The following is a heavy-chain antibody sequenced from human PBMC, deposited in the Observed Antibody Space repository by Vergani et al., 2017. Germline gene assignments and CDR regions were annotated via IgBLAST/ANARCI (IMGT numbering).Heavy chain of an antibody. D-gene: IGHD5-24*01. CDR2: ISGSGGST. Sequence: EVQLLESGGDLVQPGGSLRLSCAASGFTFNHYAMNWVRQAPGKGLEWVSGISGSGGSTYYAGSVKGRFTISRDSSKNTLYLQMNSLSAGDTAVYYCAKTNPLNGGYNYLYYDHTMDVWGQGTTVTVSS. CDR3: AKTNPLNGGYNYLYYDHTMDV. J-gene: IGHJ6*02. CDR1: GFTFNHYA. V-gene: IGHV3-23*01.